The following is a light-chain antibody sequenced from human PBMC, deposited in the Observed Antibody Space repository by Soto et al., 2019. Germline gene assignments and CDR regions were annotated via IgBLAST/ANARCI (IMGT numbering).Light chain of an antibody. CDR2: GAS. Sequence: DIQLTQSPPSLSASGGDRVTITCRASQTINNYVNWYQQEAGKAPKLLIYGASSLQSGVPSRFSGSGFGTAFTLTISSLQSEDFVMYYCQQTYSTPYVLGGGTKLDI. CDR1: QTINNY. V-gene: IGKV1-39*01. CDR3: QQTYSTPYV. J-gene: IGKJ4*01.